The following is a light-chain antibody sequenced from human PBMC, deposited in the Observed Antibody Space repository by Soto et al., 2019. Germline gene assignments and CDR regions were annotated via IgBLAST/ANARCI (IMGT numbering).Light chain of an antibody. V-gene: IGKV3-20*01. CDR3: QQYGGSPQT. CDR2: GAS. Sequence: EIVLTQSPGTLSLSPGERATLSCRASQSVSNYLAWYQQKPGQAPRLLIYGASRRDTVIPDRFSGSGSGTDFTLTISRLEPEDFAVYYGQQYGGSPQTFGQGTNVEIK. J-gene: IGKJ1*01. CDR1: QSVSNY.